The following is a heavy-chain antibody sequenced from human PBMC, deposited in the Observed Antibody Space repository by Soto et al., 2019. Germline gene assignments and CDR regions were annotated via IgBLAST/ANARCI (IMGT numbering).Heavy chain of an antibody. CDR2: ISHDGNKK. CDR3: ARDGGDFDY. Sequence: QVQLVESGGGVVQPGRSLRLSCATSGFIFSSYGLHWLRQAPVKGLEWLAIISHDGNKKYYPDSVKGRFTISRDNSKNTVYRQMDSLRVEDTAVYYCARDGGDFDYWGQGTLVTVSS. D-gene: IGHD3-16*01. CDR1: GFIFSSYG. J-gene: IGHJ4*02. V-gene: IGHV3-33*05.